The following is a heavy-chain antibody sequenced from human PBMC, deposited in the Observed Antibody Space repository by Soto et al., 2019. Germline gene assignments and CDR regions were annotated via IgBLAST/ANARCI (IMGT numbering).Heavy chain of an antibody. CDR1: GFPFTSSA. J-gene: IGHJ3*02. V-gene: IGHV1-58*01. D-gene: IGHD3-22*01. CDR3: AAAYDYESSGYLDALDI. Sequence: SVKGSCTASGFPFTSSAVQWVRHARGQRLEWIGWIVVGSGNTNYAQKFQERVTITRDMSTSTAYMELSSLRSEDTAAYYCAAAYDYESSGYLDALDIWAQGTMVTVSS. CDR2: IVVGSGNT.